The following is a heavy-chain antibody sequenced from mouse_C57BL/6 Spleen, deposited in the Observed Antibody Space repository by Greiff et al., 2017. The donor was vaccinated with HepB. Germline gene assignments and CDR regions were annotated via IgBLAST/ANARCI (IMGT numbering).Heavy chain of an antibody. CDR1: GFNIKDDY. CDR3: TTLDYYGSSLYYFDY. J-gene: IGHJ2*01. Sequence: VQLQQSGAELVRPGASVKLSCTASGFNIKDDYMHWVKQRPEQGLEWIGWIDPENGDTEYASKFQGKATITADTSSNTAYLQLSSLTSEDTAVYYCTTLDYYGSSLYYFDYWGQGTTLTVSS. CDR2: IDPENGDT. D-gene: IGHD1-1*01. V-gene: IGHV14-4*01.